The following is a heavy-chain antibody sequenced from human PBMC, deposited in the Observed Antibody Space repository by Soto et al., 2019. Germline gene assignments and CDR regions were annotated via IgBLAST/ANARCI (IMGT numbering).Heavy chain of an antibody. D-gene: IGHD3-10*01. J-gene: IGHJ4*02. CDR2: IYWANDK. V-gene: IGHV2-5*02. CDR1: GFSLSTTGVG. Sequence: QITLKESGPTLVKPAQTLTLTCSFSGFSLSTTGVGVGWIRQSPGKALEWLAIIYWANDKRYSPSLKSRVTITKATSNNQVALTVTNMEPVDTGTYYCARSLWFGELHWGQGALLTVSS. CDR3: ARSLWFGELH.